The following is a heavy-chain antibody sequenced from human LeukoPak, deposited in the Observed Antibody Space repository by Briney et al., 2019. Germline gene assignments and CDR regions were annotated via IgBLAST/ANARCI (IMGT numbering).Heavy chain of an antibody. Sequence: GGSLRLSCAASGFTISSYNMNWVRQAPGKGLEWVSSISSSSSYIYYADSVKGRFTISRDNAKNSLYLQMNSLRAEDTAVYYCARDKNSEITTVDYWGQGTLVTVSP. CDR3: ARDKNSEITTVDY. CDR2: ISSSSSYI. J-gene: IGHJ4*02. V-gene: IGHV3-21*01. D-gene: IGHD4-17*01. CDR1: GFTISSYN.